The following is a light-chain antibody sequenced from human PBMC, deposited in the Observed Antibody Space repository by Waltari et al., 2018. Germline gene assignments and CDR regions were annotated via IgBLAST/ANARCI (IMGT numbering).Light chain of an antibody. J-gene: IGKJ1*01. CDR1: QTVSRS. Sequence: IVLTQSPGTLSLSPGERATLSCRSSQTVSRSLAWYQQKPGQAPKLLIYGASTRATGITDRFTGSGFGTDFSLTISSLEPEDFEIYFCQHYVRLPATFGQGTKVEIK. V-gene: IGKV3-20*01. CDR3: QHYVRLPAT. CDR2: GAS.